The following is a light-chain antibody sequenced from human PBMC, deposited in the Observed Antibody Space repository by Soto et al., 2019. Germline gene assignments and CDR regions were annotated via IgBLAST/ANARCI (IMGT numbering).Light chain of an antibody. V-gene: IGKV3-11*01. CDR2: DAS. J-gene: IGKJ5*01. CDR3: QQYGTSEII. CDR1: QSVSTY. Sequence: GLSQSPSTLSLSPGESATLSCRASQSVSTYLAWYQQKPGQAPRPLIYDASNRATGIPARFSGSGSGTEFTLTISSLQSEDFAVYYCQQYGTSEIIFGQGTRLEIK.